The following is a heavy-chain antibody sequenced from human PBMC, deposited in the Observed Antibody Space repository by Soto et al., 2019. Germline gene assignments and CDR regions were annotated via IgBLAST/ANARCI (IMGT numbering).Heavy chain of an antibody. CDR3: AKGHDFWSGYHSPSDY. D-gene: IGHD3-3*01. CDR2: ISYDGSNK. CDR1: GFTFSSYG. J-gene: IGHJ4*02. V-gene: IGHV3-30*18. Sequence: QVPLVESGGGVVQPGRSLRLSCAASGFTFSSYGMHWVRQAPGKGLEWVAVISYDGSNKYYADSVKGRFTISRDNSKNTLYLQMNSLRAEDTAVYYCAKGHDFWSGYHSPSDYWGQGTLVTVSS.